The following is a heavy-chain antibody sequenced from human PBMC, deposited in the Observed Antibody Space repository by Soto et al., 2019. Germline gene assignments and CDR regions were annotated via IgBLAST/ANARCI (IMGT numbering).Heavy chain of an antibody. J-gene: IGHJ4*02. Sequence: QLQLQESGSGLAKPSQTLSLTCAVSGGSISSGGSSWSWIRQPPGKGLEWIGYFYHSGSTYYNPSLKSRVTISVDRSKNQFSLKLSSVTAADTAVYYCARAGDSSGPVALGYWGQGTLVTVSS. D-gene: IGHD6-19*01. CDR3: ARAGDSSGPVALGY. CDR1: GGSISSGGSS. V-gene: IGHV4-30-2*01. CDR2: FYHSGST.